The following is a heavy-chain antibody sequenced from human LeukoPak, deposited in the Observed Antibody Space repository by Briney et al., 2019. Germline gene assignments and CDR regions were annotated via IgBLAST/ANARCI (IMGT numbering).Heavy chain of an antibody. D-gene: IGHD6-13*01. J-gene: IGHJ4*02. CDR1: GGSISTYY. CDR3: AREKAAAGLRTFDY. Sequence: SETLSLTCTVSGGSISTYYWSWIRQPPGKGLEWIGNIYYTGSTNYNPSLKSRVTISVDTSKNQFFLTLSSVTAAHTAVYYCAREKAAAGLRTFDYWGQGTLVTVSS. V-gene: IGHV4-59*08. CDR2: IYYTGST.